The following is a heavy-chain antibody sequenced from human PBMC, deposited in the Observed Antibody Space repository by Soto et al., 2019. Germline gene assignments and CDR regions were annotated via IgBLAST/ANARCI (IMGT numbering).Heavy chain of an antibody. Sequence: SETPSLTCASSGGSISCGGDAWRWIRQPPGKGLEWIGYIYHSGSTYYNPSLKSRVTISVDRSKNQFSLKLSSVTAADTAVYYCARAEYYDSSGYYGAVDYWGQGTLVTVSS. CDR1: GGSISCGGDA. CDR3: ARAEYYDSSGYYGAVDY. D-gene: IGHD3-22*01. CDR2: IYHSGST. J-gene: IGHJ4*02. V-gene: IGHV4-30-2*01.